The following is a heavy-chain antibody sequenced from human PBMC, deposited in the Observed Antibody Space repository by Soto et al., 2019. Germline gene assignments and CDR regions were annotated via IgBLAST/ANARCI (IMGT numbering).Heavy chain of an antibody. CDR2: IYYSGRT. V-gene: IGHV4-39*01. CDR1: GGSISSSSYY. CDR3: ARQAVAGSD. J-gene: IGHJ4*02. D-gene: IGHD6-19*01. Sequence: QLQLQESGPGMVKPSETLSLTCTVSGGSISSSSYYWGWIRQPPGKGLEWIGSIYYSGRTYYNPSLKSRVTISVDTSKNQFSLKLSSVTAADTALYYCARQAVAGSDWGQGTLVTVSS.